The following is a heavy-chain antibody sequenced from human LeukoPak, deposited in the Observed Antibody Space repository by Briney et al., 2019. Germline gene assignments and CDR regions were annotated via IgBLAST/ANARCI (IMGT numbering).Heavy chain of an antibody. CDR1: GYDFTTYW. CDR2: IYPGDSDT. CDR3: ARDGPVPATADAFDI. D-gene: IGHD2-2*01. J-gene: IGHJ3*02. V-gene: IGHV5-51*01. Sequence: GESLKISCKGSGYDFTTYWIGWVRQMPGHGLEWMGIIYPGDSDTRNSPSFQGQVTISADKSISTVYLQWSSLKASDTAMYYCARDGPVPATADAFDIWGQGTMVTVSS.